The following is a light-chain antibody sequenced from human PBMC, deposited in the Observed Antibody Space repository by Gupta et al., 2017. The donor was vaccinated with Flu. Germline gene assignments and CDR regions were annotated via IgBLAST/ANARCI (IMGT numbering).Light chain of an antibody. CDR3: QQYDSFPLT. Sequence: DIQMTQSPSSLSASVGDRVTITCQASQDISNYLNWFQQKPGKAPKPLIYDASNLETGVPSRFSGSGAGTDFIFTISSLQPEDIATYYCQQYDSFPLTFGGGTKVEIK. CDR1: QDISNY. V-gene: IGKV1-33*01. J-gene: IGKJ4*01. CDR2: DAS.